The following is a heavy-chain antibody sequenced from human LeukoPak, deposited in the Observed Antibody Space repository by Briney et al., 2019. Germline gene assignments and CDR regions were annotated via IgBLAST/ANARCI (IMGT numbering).Heavy chain of an antibody. CDR3: ARDRDRAAATHYGMDV. D-gene: IGHD6-13*01. V-gene: IGHV4-59*01. CDR2: IYYSGST. CDR1: GGSLSSYY. Sequence: SETLSLTCTVSGGSLSSYYWSWIRQPPGKGLEWIGYIYYSGSTNYNPSLKSRVTISVDTSKNQFSLKLSSVTAADTAVYYCARDRDRAAATHYGMDVWGQGTTVTVSS. J-gene: IGHJ6*02.